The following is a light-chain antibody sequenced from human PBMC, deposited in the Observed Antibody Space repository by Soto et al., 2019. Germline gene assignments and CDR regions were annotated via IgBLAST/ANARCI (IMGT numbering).Light chain of an antibody. J-gene: IGKJ4*01. CDR3: QHYSDWPHT. CDR2: GAS. CDR1: HGIGTA. Sequence: EIVMTQSPATLSASAGEGATLSCRASHGIGTALGWYQQKPGQTPRLLMYGASIRATGVPARFSGSASGTEFTLTITSLQSEDFAVYYCQHYSDWPHTFGGGTKVESK. V-gene: IGKV3-15*01.